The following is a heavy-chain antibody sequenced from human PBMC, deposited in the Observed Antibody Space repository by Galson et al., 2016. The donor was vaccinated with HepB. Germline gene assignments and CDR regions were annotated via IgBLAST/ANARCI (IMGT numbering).Heavy chain of an antibody. V-gene: IGHV3-23*01. J-gene: IGHJ4*02. CDR3: ARDDYFRLGY. CDR1: GFTFSSYA. D-gene: IGHD3-16*01. CDR2: ISGDGGTT. Sequence: SLRLSCAASGFTFSSYAMSWVRQAPGKGLEWVSSISGDGGTTYYSDSVKGRFTISRDNSKNTVYLQMNSLRDEDTAGYYCARDDYFRLGYWGQGTLVTVSS.